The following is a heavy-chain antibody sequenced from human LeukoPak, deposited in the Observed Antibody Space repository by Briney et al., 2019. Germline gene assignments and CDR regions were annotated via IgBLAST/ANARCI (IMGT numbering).Heavy chain of an antibody. CDR3: ASRIVGTPDYFDF. V-gene: IGHV3-7*01. D-gene: IGHD1-26*01. J-gene: IGHJ4*02. Sequence: PGGSLRLSCAVSGFTFSSYSMSWVRQAPGKGLEWVANINQDGSQKYHVDSVKGRFTISRDNAKNSLYLQMSSLRVEDTAVYYCASRIVGTPDYFDFWGQGTLVTVSS. CDR1: GFTFSSYS. CDR2: INQDGSQK.